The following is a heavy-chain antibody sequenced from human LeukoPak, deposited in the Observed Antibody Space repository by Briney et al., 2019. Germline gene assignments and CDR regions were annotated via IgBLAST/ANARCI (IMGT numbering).Heavy chain of an antibody. Sequence: SETLSLTCTVSGGSISSSSYYWGWIRQPPGKGLEWIGSIYYSGSTYYNPSLKSRVTISVDTSKNQFSLKLSSVTAADTAAYYCARHFWSGYYIDYWGQGTLVTVSS. D-gene: IGHD3-3*01. CDR2: IYYSGST. CDR1: GGSISSSSYY. J-gene: IGHJ4*02. CDR3: ARHFWSGYYIDY. V-gene: IGHV4-39*01.